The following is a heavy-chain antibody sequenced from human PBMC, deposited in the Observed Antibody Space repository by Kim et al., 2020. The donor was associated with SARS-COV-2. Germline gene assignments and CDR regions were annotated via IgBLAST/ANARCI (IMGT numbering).Heavy chain of an antibody. D-gene: IGHD3-3*01. CDR3: ARGGYDFWSGYRGTSKYYFGY. Sequence: SETLSLTCAVYGGSFSGYYWSWIRQPPGKGLEWIGEINHSGSTNYNPSLTSRLTISVDTSKNQFSLRLSSVTAADTAVYYCARGGYDFWSGYRGTSKYYFGYWGQGTLVTVSS. V-gene: IGHV4-34*01. CDR1: GGSFSGYY. J-gene: IGHJ4*02. CDR2: INHSGST.